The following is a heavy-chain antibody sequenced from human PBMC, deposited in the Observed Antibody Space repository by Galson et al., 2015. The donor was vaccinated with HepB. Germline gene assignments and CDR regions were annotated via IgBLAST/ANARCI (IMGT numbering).Heavy chain of an antibody. CDR1: GFTFSSYA. V-gene: IGHV3-23*01. CDR3: AKDTSWTVTTLAY. D-gene: IGHD4-17*01. J-gene: IGHJ4*02. CDR2: ISGSGGST. Sequence: SLRLSCAASGFTFSSYAMSWVRQAPGKGLEWVSAISGSGGSTYYADSVKGRFTISRDNSKNTLYLQMNSLRAEDTAVYYCAKDTSWTVTTLAYWGQGTLVTVSS.